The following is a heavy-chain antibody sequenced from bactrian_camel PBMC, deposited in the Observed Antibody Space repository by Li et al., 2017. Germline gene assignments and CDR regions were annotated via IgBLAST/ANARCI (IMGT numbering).Heavy chain of an antibody. D-gene: IGHD4*01. Sequence: HVQLVESGGGSVQVGGSLRLSCEVSGYSDRGYCMGWFRQIPDKEREGVATLGNDGSIDYTNSVKGRFTISQESAKNILYLQMNNLKPEDTAMYYCARSSGRYCLLKLRDYDGDFGYRGQGTQVTVS. CDR1: GYSDRGYC. J-gene: IGHJ6*01. V-gene: IGHV3S55*01. CDR2: LGNDGSI. CDR3: ARSSGRYCLLKLRDYDGDFGY.